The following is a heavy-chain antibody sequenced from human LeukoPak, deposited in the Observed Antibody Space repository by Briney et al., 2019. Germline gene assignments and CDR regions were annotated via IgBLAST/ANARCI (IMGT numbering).Heavy chain of an antibody. CDR1: GGSISSYY. J-gene: IGHJ5*02. CDR3: AREASTYYYDSSGYYPNWFDP. D-gene: IGHD3-22*01. CDR2: IYYSGSS. Sequence: PSETLSLTCTVSGGSISSYYWSWIRQPPGKGLERIGHIYYSGSSSYNPSLKSRITISVDPSKNQFSLRLSSVTAADTAVYYCAREASTYYYDSSGYYPNWFDPWGQGTLVTVSS. V-gene: IGHV4-59*01.